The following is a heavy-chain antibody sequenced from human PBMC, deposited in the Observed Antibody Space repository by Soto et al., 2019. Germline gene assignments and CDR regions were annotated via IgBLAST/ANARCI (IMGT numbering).Heavy chain of an antibody. V-gene: IGHV4-34*01. CDR2: INHSGST. J-gene: IGHJ6*02. Sequence: PSETLSLTCAVYGGSFSGYYWSWIRQPPGKGLEWIGEINHSGSTNYNPSLKSRVTISVDTSKNQFPLKLSSVTAADTAVYYCARTPTVANFYYYYGMDVWGQGTTVTVSS. D-gene: IGHD4-17*01. CDR1: GGSFSGYY. CDR3: ARTPTVANFYYYYGMDV.